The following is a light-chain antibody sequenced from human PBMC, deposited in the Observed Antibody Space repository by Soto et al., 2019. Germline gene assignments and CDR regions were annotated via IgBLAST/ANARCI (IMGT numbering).Light chain of an antibody. CDR1: QSVLYSSNNKNY. Sequence: DIVMTQSPDSLAVSLGERATINCKSSQSVLYSSNNKNYLAWYQQKPGQPPKLLIYWASTRESGVPDRFSGSGSGTDFTLTISSLQAEDVAVSYCQQDYSTPITFAQGTRLEIK. J-gene: IGKJ5*01. CDR2: WAS. CDR3: QQDYSTPIT. V-gene: IGKV4-1*01.